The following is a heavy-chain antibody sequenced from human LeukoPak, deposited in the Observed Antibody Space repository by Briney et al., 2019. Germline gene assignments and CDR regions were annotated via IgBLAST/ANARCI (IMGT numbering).Heavy chain of an antibody. J-gene: IGHJ6*02. CDR3: ATKQYYYYGMDV. V-gene: IGHV3-21*01. Sequence: GGSLRLSCAASGFTFSSYAMSWVRQAPGKGLEWVSSISSSSSYIYYADSVKGRFTISRDNAKNSLYLQMNSLRAEDTAVYYCATKQYYYYGMDVWGQGTTVTVSS. CDR2: ISSSSSYI. D-gene: IGHD6-13*01. CDR1: GFTFSSYA.